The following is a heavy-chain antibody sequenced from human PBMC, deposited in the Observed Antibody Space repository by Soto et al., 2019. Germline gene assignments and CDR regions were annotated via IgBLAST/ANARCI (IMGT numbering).Heavy chain of an antibody. V-gene: IGHV4-34*01. Sequence: SETLSLTCAVYGGSFSVYYWSWIRHPPGKGLEWIGEINHSGSTNYNPSLKSRVTISVDTSKNQFSLKLGSVTAADTAVYYCARGTAVAAARPTDRNWFDPWGQGTLVTVSS. D-gene: IGHD6-13*01. J-gene: IGHJ5*02. CDR2: INHSGST. CDR1: GGSFSVYY. CDR3: ARGTAVAAARPTDRNWFDP.